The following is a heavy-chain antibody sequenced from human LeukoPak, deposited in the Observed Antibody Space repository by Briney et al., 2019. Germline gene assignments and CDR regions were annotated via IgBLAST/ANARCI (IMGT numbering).Heavy chain of an antibody. CDR1: GGSFSGYY. Sequence: SETLSLTCAVYGGSFSGYYWSWIRQPPGKGLEWIGDTNHSGSTNYNPSLKSRVTISVDTSKNQFSLKLSSVTAADTAVYYCARGTYYYDSSGYYYVFPNYFDYWGQGTLVTVSS. CDR2: TNHSGST. V-gene: IGHV4-34*01. CDR3: ARGTYYYDSSGYYYVFPNYFDY. J-gene: IGHJ4*02. D-gene: IGHD3-22*01.